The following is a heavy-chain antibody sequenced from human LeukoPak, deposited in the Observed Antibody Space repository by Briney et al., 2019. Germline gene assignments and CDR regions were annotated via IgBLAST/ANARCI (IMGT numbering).Heavy chain of an antibody. V-gene: IGHV3-53*01. Sequence: PGGSLRLSCAASGFTVSSNYMSWVRQAPGKGLEWVSVIYSGGSTYYADSVKGRFTISRDNSKNTLYLQMNSLRAEDTAVYYCARAGLVRGVNFFDYWGQGTLVTVSS. CDR2: IYSGGST. CDR3: ARAGLVRGVNFFDY. CDR1: GFTVSSNY. D-gene: IGHD3-10*01. J-gene: IGHJ4*02.